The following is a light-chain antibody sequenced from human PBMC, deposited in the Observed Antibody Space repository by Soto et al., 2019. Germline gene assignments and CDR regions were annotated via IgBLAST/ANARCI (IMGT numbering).Light chain of an antibody. CDR2: DAF. Sequence: DIQMTQSPCSLSSSVGDRVTITCQVSQDISNYLNWNQQKPGKAPKLLIYDAFDLEAGDPSRFSGRGSGTDFTSTISSLQPEDVATYYGQQYASCPPNTLGQGTKVEI. V-gene: IGKV1-33*01. J-gene: IGKJ2*01. CDR3: QQYASCPPNT. CDR1: QDISNY.